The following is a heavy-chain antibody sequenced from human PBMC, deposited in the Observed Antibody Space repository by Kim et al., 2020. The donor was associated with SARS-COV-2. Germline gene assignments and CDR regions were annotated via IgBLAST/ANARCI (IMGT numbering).Heavy chain of an antibody. D-gene: IGHD2-21*01. V-gene: IGHV5-51*01. J-gene: IGHJ2*01. Sequence: RYSPAFQGQVTISADKANNTAYLQWRSLKASDTAIYYCARCGEGLWYFALWGRGSLVTVSS. CDR3: ARCGEGLWYFAL.